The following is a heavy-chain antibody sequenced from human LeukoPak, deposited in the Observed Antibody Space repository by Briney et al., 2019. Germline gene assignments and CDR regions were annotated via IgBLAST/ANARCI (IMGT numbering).Heavy chain of an antibody. J-gene: IGHJ4*02. D-gene: IGHD2-21*02. CDR1: GFTFSSYS. CDR3: ARAISCGGDCYYFDY. CDR2: ISSSSSYI. Sequence: GGSLRLSCAASGFTFSSYSMNWVRQAPGKGLEWVSSISSSSSYIYYADSVKGRFTISRDNAKNSLYLQMNSLRAEGTAVYYCARAISCGGDCYYFDYWGQGTLVTVSS. V-gene: IGHV3-21*01.